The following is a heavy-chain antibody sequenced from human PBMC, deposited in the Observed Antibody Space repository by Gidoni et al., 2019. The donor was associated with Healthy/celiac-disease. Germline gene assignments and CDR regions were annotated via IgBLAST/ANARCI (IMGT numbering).Heavy chain of an antibody. V-gene: IGHV2-26*01. J-gene: IGHJ4*02. CDR3: ARHTPIVGAISYDY. D-gene: IGHD1-26*01. Sequence: QVTLKESGPVLVKPTETLTLTCTVSRFSLSNARMGVGWIRQPPGKALEWLPHIFSHDEKSYTTSLKSRLTISKDTSKSQVVLTMTNMDPVDTATYYCARHTPIVGAISYDYWGQGTLVTVSS. CDR2: IFSHDEK. CDR1: RFSLSNARMG.